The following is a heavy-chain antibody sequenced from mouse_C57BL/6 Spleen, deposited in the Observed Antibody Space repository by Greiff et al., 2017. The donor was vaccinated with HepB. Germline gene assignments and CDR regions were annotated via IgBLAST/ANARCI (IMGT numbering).Heavy chain of an antibody. CDR1: GYTFTSYW. J-gene: IGHJ1*03. D-gene: IGHD1-1*01. Sequence: QVQLQQPGAELVRPGTSVKLSCKASGYTFTSYWMHWVKQRPGQGLEWIGVIDPSDSYTNYNQKFKGKATLTVDTSSSTAYMQLSSLTSEDSAVYYCARAFYYGRRGYFDVWGTGTTVTVSS. V-gene: IGHV1-59*01. CDR3: ARAFYYGRRGYFDV. CDR2: IDPSDSYT.